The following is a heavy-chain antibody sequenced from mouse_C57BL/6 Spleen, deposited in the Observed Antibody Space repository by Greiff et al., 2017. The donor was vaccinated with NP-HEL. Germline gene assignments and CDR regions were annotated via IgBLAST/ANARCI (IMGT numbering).Heavy chain of an antibody. V-gene: IGHV5-4*01. CDR1: GFTFSSYA. CDR2: ISDGGSYT. D-gene: IGHD1-1*01. J-gene: IGHJ2*01. Sequence: EVMLVESGGGLVKPGGSLKLSCAASGFTFSSYAMSWVRQTPEKRLEWVATISDGGSYTYYPDNVKGRFTISRDNAKNNLYLQMSHLKSEDTAMYYCARDRGTTGYYFDYGGQGTTLTVSS. CDR3: ARDRGTTGYYFDY.